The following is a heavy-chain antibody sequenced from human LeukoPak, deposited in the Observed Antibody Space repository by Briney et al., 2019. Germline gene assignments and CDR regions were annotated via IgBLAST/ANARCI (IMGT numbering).Heavy chain of an antibody. CDR3: GRDQGRYYAHWVDS. CDR2: VRFDGYEK. CDR1: GFTFSNYW. Sequence: GGSLRLSCAASGFTFSNYWMSSVRQTPGKGLDWLAFVRFDGYEKYYADSIKGRFTISRDNSKNTLYPQLNSLKTDDTAVYYCGRDQGRYYAHWVDSWGQGTLVTVSS. J-gene: IGHJ4*02. V-gene: IGHV3-30*02. D-gene: IGHD2-2*01.